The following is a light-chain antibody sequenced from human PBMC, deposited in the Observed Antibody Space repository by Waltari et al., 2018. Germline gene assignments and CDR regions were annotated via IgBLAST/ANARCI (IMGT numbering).Light chain of an antibody. CDR3: CSYAGSSPWV. V-gene: IGLV2-23*01. J-gene: IGLJ3*02. CDR2: EGS. CDR1: SSDVGRYNL. Sequence: QSALTQPASVSGSPGQSITISCPGTSSDVGRYNLVSWYQQHPGKAPKLMIYEGSKRPSGVSNRFSGSKSGNTASLTISGLQAEDEADYYCCSYAGSSPWVFGGGTKLTVL.